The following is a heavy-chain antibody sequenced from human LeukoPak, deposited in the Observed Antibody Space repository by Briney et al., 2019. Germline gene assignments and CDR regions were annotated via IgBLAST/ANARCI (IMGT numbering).Heavy chain of an antibody. CDR3: AIDILTGYGVDVDY. CDR1: GFTFSSYS. J-gene: IGHJ4*02. CDR2: ISRSSSYM. Sequence: GGSLRLSCAASGFTFSSYSMNWVRQAPGKGLEWVSSISRSSSYMYYADSVKGRFTISRDNAKNSLYLQMNSLRAEDTAVYYCAIDILTGYGVDVDYWGQGTLVTVSS. V-gene: IGHV3-21*01. D-gene: IGHD3-9*01.